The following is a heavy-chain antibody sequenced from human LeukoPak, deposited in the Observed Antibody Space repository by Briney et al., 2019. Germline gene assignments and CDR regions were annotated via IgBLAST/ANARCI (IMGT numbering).Heavy chain of an antibody. V-gene: IGHV3-74*01. D-gene: IGHD4-17*01. Sequence: GGSLRLSCAASGFTFSRYWMYWVRQAPGKGLVWVSRTNPAAIGSTYADSVKGRFSVSRDNAKNTLYLEMNGLRAEDTAVYFCAREQNGDYVSDYYYYAMDVWGKGTTVTVSS. CDR2: TNPAAIGS. CDR3: AREQNGDYVSDYYYYAMDV. CDR1: GFTFSRYW. J-gene: IGHJ6*04.